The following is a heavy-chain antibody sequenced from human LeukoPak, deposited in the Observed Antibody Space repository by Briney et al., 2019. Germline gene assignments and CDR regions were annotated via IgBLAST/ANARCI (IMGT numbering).Heavy chain of an antibody. CDR1: GFTFSSYG. Sequence: GGSLRLSCAASGFTFSSYGMHWVRQAPGKGLEWVSVLYSGGSTYYAGSVKGRFTISRDNSKNTLFLQMNSLRAEDTAVYYCATSLDSGGYRTFDYWGQGTLVTVSS. CDR3: ATSLDSGGYRTFDY. D-gene: IGHD3-10*01. CDR2: LYSGGST. V-gene: IGHV3-NL1*01. J-gene: IGHJ4*02.